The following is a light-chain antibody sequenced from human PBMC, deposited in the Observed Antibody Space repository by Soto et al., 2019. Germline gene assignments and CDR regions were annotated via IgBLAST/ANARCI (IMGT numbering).Light chain of an antibody. Sequence: IVLAQSPGTLSLSPGERATPSCRASQSVSSSYLAWYQQKPGQAPRLLIYDTSNRATGIPARFSGSGSGTDFTLTISSLEPEDFAVYYCQQRANWRITFGQGTRLEIK. CDR3: QQRANWRIT. CDR1: QSVSSSY. CDR2: DTS. V-gene: IGKV3D-20*02. J-gene: IGKJ5*01.